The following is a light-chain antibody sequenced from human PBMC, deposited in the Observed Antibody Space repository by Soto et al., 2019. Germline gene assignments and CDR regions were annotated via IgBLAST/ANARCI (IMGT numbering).Light chain of an antibody. J-gene: IGLJ1*01. V-gene: IGLV2-14*01. CDR2: EVT. Sequence: QSALTQPASVSGSPGQSITIPCTGTSSDIGNYNSVSWYQQHPGKAPKLIIFEVTNRPSGVSDRFSGSKSGNTASLTISGLQADDEADYYCGSYTTYRPYVFGSGTKLTV. CDR1: SSDIGNYNS. CDR3: GSYTTYRPYV.